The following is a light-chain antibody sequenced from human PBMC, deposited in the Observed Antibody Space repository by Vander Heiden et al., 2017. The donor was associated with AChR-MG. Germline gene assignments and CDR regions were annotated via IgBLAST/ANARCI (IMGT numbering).Light chain of an antibody. V-gene: IGLV1-44*01. CDR2: RNS. CDR3: AAWDDSLNGHVV. CDR1: SSNIGSNT. J-gene: IGLJ2*01. Sequence: QSVLTQPPSASGTPGQRVTISCSGSSSNIGSNTVNWYQQLPGTAPKLLIYRNSQRPSGVPDRFSGSKSGTSASLAISGLQSEDEADYYCAAWDDSLNGHVVFGGGTRLTGL.